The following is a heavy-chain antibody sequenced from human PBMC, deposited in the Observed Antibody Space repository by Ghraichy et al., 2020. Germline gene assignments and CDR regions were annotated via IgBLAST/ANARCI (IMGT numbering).Heavy chain of an antibody. Sequence: ASVKVSCKASGYTFTSYAMHWVRQAPGQRLEWMGWINAGNGNTKYSQKFQGRVTITRDTSASTAYMELSSLRSEDTAVYYCARDTDDSSGYSDAFDIWGQGTIVTVSS. J-gene: IGHJ3*02. V-gene: IGHV1-3*01. CDR2: INAGNGNT. CDR3: ARDTDDSSGYSDAFDI. CDR1: GYTFTSYA. D-gene: IGHD3-22*01.